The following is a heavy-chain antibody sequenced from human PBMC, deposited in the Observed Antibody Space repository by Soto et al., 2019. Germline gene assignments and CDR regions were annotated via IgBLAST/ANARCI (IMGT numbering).Heavy chain of an antibody. D-gene: IGHD2-2*01. J-gene: IGHJ5*02. CDR2: INPSVGTA. CDR1: GYIFSSHY. V-gene: IGHV1-46*03. Sequence: QVQLVQSGAEVKKSGASVKVSCKASGYIFSSHYMHWIRQAPGQGLEWMGIINPSVGTAAYAQKFQGRLTMTRDTSTSTVYMELSSLRSEDTAVYYCTRDRSMPERSFDPWCQGTLVTVSS. CDR3: TRDRSMPERSFDP.